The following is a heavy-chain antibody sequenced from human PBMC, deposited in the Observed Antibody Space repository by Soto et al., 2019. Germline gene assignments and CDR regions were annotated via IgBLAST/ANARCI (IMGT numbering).Heavy chain of an antibody. J-gene: IGHJ3*02. D-gene: IGHD6-13*01. CDR1: GFTFSSYA. Sequence: AASGFTFSSYAMSWVRQAPGKGLEWVSAISGSGGSTYYADSVKGRFTISRDNSKNTLYLQMNSLSAEDTAVYYCAKDLRSSRGIDAFDIWAKGQWSPSPQ. CDR2: ISGSGGST. CDR3: AKDLRSSRGIDAFDI. V-gene: IGHV3-23*01.